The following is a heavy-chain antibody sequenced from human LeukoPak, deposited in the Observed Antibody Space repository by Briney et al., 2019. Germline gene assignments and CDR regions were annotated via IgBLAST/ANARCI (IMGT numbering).Heavy chain of an antibody. CDR3: AGGDGYRDIGLLDY. Sequence: GGSLRLSCAASGFTFRSYGMHWVRQAPGKGLEYVSAISTNGGSTYYANSVQGRFTISRDNSKNTLYLQMGSLRAEDMAVYYCAGGDGYRDIGLLDYWGQGTLVTVSS. D-gene: IGHD5-24*01. CDR2: ISTNGGST. CDR1: GFTFRSYG. J-gene: IGHJ4*02. V-gene: IGHV3-64*01.